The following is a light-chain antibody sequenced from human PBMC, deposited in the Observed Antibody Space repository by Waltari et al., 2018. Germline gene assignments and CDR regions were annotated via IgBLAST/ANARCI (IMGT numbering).Light chain of an antibody. V-gene: IGKV3-20*01. CDR2: TTS. CDR3: QQFGGSPMYT. CDR1: QSVDSTY. J-gene: IGKJ2*01. Sequence: EVVVTQSPGTLSLSPGERATLPCRASQSVDSTYLAWYQQKPGQAPTLLLYTTSTNATGIPDRFSGRGSGTDFSLNINILEPGDSAVYYCQQFGGSPMYTFGLGTKLEIK.